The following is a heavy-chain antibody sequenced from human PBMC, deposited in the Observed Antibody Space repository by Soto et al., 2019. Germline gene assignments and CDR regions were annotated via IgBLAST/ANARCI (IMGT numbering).Heavy chain of an antibody. CDR1: GFTFSRYC. J-gene: IGHJ6*02. V-gene: IGHV3-74*01. Sequence: EVQLVESGGGLVLPGGSLRLSCAASGFTFSRYCMHWVRQAPGKGLVWVSRISSYGSDTHYADSVKGRFTISRDNAKNTVYLQMNSLRAEDTAVYYCASNYAYAEGYYWYGIDVWGQGTTVTVSS. CDR3: ASNYAYAEGYYWYGIDV. CDR2: ISSYGSDT. D-gene: IGHD3-16*01.